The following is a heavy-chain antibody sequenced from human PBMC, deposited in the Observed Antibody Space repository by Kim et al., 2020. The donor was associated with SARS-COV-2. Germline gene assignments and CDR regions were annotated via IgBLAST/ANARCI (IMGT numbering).Heavy chain of an antibody. D-gene: IGHD2-8*02. Sequence: SETLSLTCTVSGDSISGSSYYWGWIRQSPGKGLEWIGSIFYTGSTYYNPSLKSRVTISVDTSKNLFSLKLTSVTAADTALYYCVKHFWCPRPLYYYYYYMDVWGKGTTVTVSS. J-gene: IGHJ6*03. CDR1: GDSISGSSYY. CDR3: VKHFWCPRPLYYYYYYMDV. CDR2: IFYTGST. V-gene: IGHV4-39*01.